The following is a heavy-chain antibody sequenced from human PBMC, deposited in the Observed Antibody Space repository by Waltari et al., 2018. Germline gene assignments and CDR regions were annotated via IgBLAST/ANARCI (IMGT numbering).Heavy chain of an antibody. CDR1: GYTFTGYY. CDR2: INPNRGGT. D-gene: IGHD6-19*01. Sequence: QVQLVQSGAEVKKPGASVKVSCKASGYTFTGYYMHWVRQAPGQGLEWMGGINPNRGGTNYAQKFQGRVTMTRDTSISTAYMELSRLGSDDTAVYYCARGLSGWLPIDYWGQGTLVTVSS. J-gene: IGHJ4*02. CDR3: ARGLSGWLPIDY. V-gene: IGHV1-2*02.